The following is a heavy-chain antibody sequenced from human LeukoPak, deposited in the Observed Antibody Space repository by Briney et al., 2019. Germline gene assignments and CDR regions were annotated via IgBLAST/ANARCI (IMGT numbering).Heavy chain of an antibody. CDR1: GGSISSSSYY. J-gene: IGHJ3*02. CDR2: IYYSGST. V-gene: IGHV4-39*01. CDR3: ASAHSRYCSSTSCYRTHAFDI. Sequence: SETLSLTCTVSGGSISSSSYYWGWIRQPPGKGLEWIGSIYYSGSTYYNPSLKSRVTISVDTSKNPFSLKLSSVTAADTAVYYCASAHSRYCSSTSCYRTHAFDIWGQGTMVTVSS. D-gene: IGHD2-2*01.